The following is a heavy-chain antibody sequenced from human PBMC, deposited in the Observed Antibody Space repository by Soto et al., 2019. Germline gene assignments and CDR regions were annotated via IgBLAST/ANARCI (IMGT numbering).Heavy chain of an antibody. CDR1: GLTFSSYG. D-gene: IGHD4-4*01. Sequence: GGTLRLSCAASGLTFSSYGIHWARQAPGKGLEWVAVISYDGSNKYYADSVKGRFTISRDNSKNTLYLQMNSLRAEDTTVYYCAKDFGSGAPNDYRTYELSGYWGQGTLVTVSS. CDR3: AKDFGSGAPNDYRTYELSGY. V-gene: IGHV3-30*18. J-gene: IGHJ4*02. CDR2: ISYDGSNK.